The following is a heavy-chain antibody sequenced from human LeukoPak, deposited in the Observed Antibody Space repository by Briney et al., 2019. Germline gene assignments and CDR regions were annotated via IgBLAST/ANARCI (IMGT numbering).Heavy chain of an antibody. D-gene: IGHD3-9*01. V-gene: IGHV4-59*01. CDR2: IYYSGST. Sequence: SETLSLTCTVSGGSISSYYWSWIRQPPGKGLEWIGYIYYSGSTNYNPSLKSRVTISVDTSKNQFSLKLSSVTAADTAVYYFAREEPQYDILTGPAPFDPWGQGTLVTVSS. J-gene: IGHJ5*02. CDR3: AREEPQYDILTGPAPFDP. CDR1: GGSISSYY.